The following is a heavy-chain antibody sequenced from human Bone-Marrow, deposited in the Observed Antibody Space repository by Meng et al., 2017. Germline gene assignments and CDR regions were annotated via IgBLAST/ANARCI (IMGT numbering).Heavy chain of an antibody. CDR1: GLSFPDAW. D-gene: IGHD6-13*01. Sequence: EVELGGSGGGLVKPGGSLSLSCVASGLSFPDAWMSWVRQAPGKGLEWVGRIKRNSDGGTIDYAAPVKGRFTISRDDSKNTLYLQMDSLITEDTAVYFCATGAAAADHWGQGTLVTVSS. CDR3: ATGAAAADH. CDR2: IKRNSDGGTI. J-gene: IGHJ4*02. V-gene: IGHV3-15*01.